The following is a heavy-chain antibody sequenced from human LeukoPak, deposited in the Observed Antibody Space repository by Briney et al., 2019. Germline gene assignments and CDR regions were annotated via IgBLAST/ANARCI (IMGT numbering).Heavy chain of an antibody. V-gene: IGHV4-39*07. CDR3: AREGESNRPFDI. CDR2: IYYSGST. Sequence: PSETLSLTCTVSGGSISSSSYYWGWIRQPPGKGLEWIGSIYYSGSTYYNPSLKSRVTISVDTSKSQFSLKLSSVTAADTAVYYCAREGESNRPFDIWGQGTMVTVSS. J-gene: IGHJ3*02. CDR1: GGSISSSSYY. D-gene: IGHD3-10*01.